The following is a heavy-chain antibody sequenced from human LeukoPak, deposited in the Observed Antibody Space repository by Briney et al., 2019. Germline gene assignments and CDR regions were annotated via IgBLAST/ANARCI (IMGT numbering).Heavy chain of an antibody. CDR3: ANTGFVDY. Sequence: TGGSLRLSCAASGFTFSSYGMHWVRQAPGKGLEWVAVISHDGSNKYYADSVKGRFTISRDNSKNTVYLQMNSLRVEDTAVYYCANTGFVDYWGQGTLVTVSS. D-gene: IGHD3-10*01. V-gene: IGHV3-30*18. CDR2: ISHDGSNK. CDR1: GFTFSSYG. J-gene: IGHJ4*02.